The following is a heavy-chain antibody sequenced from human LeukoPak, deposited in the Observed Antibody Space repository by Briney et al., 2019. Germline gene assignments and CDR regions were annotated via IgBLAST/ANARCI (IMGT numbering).Heavy chain of an antibody. V-gene: IGHV3-23*01. CDR1: GFTFSSYA. D-gene: IGHD3-3*01. Sequence: GGSLRLSCAASGFTFSSYAMSWVRQAPGKGLDWVSAISDGGHNTYYADSVKGRFTISRENSKNTLYLQMNSLRAEDTAVYYCAKDWSAYYFYFDQWGQGTLVTVSS. J-gene: IGHJ4*02. CDR2: ISDGGHNT. CDR3: AKDWSAYYFYFDQ.